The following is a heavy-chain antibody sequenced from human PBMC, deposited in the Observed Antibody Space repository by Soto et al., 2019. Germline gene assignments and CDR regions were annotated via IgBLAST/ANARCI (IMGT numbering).Heavy chain of an antibody. Sequence: EVQLLESGGGLVQPGGSLRLSCAASGFTFSSYAMSWVRQAPGKGLGWVSAISGSGGSTYYADSVKGRFTISRDNSKNTLYLQMNSLRAEDTAVSNVLRFLEWLLSDYWGQGTLVTVSS. V-gene: IGHV3-23*01. CDR3: LRFLEWLLSDY. D-gene: IGHD3-3*01. CDR2: ISGSGGST. CDR1: GFTFSSYA. J-gene: IGHJ4*02.